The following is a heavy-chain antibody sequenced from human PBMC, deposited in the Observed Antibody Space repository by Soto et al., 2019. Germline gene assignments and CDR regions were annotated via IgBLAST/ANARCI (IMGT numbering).Heavy chain of an antibody. CDR3: AFGGYYWRMDV. D-gene: IGHD3-3*01. Sequence: GGSLRLSCAASGFTFSSYAMHWVRQAPGKGLEWVAVISYDGSNKYYADSVKGRFTISRDNSKNTLYLQMNSLRSEDTAVYYCAFGGYYWRMDVWGQGTTVTVS. J-gene: IGHJ6*02. CDR2: ISYDGSNK. CDR1: GFTFSSYA. V-gene: IGHV3-30-3*01.